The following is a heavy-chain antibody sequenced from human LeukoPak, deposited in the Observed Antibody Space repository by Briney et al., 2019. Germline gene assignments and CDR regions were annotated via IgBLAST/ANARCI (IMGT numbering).Heavy chain of an antibody. CDR3: ARASTIAVVGIGTFDP. CDR1: GFTFSSYG. CDR2: IWYDGSNK. J-gene: IGHJ5*02. V-gene: IGHV3-33*01. Sequence: GGSLRLSCAASGFTFSSYGMHWVRQAPGKGLEWVAVIWYDGSNKYYADSVKGRFTISRDNSKNTLYLQMNSLRAEDTAVYYCARASTIAVVGIGTFDPWGQGTLVTVSS. D-gene: IGHD6-19*01.